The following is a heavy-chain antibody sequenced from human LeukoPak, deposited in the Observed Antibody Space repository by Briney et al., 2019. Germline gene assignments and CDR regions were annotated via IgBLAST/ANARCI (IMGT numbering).Heavy chain of an antibody. CDR2: VDPEDGET. Sequence: GASVKVSCKASGYTFTDYYMHWVQQAPGKGLEWMGRVDPEDGETIYAEKFQGRVTITADTSTDTAYMELSSLRSEDTAGYYCATDLGSGYYYSFDYWGQGTLVTVSS. CDR3: ATDLGSGYYYSFDY. CDR1: GYTFTDYY. D-gene: IGHD3-22*01. J-gene: IGHJ4*02. V-gene: IGHV1-69-2*01.